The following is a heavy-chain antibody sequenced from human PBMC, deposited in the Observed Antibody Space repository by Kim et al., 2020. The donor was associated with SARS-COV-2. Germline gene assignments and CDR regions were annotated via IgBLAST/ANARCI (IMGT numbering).Heavy chain of an antibody. J-gene: IGHJ4*02. CDR2: ISWNSGSI. Sequence: GGSLRLSCAASGFTFDDYAMHWVRQAPGKGPEWVSGISWNSGSIGYADSVKGRFTISRDNAKNSLYLQMNSLRAEDTALYYCAKGPPFGSRFQYYFDYWGQGTLVTVSS. V-gene: IGHV3-9*01. CDR3: AKGPPFGSRFQYYFDY. D-gene: IGHD3-10*01. CDR1: GFTFDDYA.